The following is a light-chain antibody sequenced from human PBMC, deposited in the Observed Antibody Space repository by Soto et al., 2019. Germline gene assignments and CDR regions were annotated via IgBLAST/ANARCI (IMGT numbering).Light chain of an antibody. J-gene: IGKJ1*01. CDR2: DAS. CDR1: QGIRND. V-gene: IGKV1-33*01. CDR3: QQYENLPT. Sequence: DIQMTQSPSSPSASVGDRVTITLRASQGIRNDLGWYQQKPGRAPKLLIYDASNLEAGVPSRFRGSGSGTDFTFTISRLQPEDIATYYCQQYENLPTFGQGTKVDI.